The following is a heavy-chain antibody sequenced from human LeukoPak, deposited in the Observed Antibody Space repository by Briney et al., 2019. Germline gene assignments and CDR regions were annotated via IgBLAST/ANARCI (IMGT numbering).Heavy chain of an antibody. D-gene: IGHD3-9*01. CDR1: GASISSRPYC. Sequence: TSETLSLTCTVSGASISSRPYCWGWIRQPPGKGLEWLGSSYYSGSTYYKPSLKSRVTISVDTSKNQFSLKLSSVTAADTAVYYCARLMYFGHYDILTGYYNAPGYFDYWGQGTLVTVSS. V-gene: IGHV4-39*07. CDR2: SYYSGST. CDR3: ARLMYFGHYDILTGYYNAPGYFDY. J-gene: IGHJ4*02.